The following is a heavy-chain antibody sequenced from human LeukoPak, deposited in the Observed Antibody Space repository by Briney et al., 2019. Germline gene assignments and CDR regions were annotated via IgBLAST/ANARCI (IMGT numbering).Heavy chain of an antibody. V-gene: IGHV3-33*01. CDR2: IWYDGSNK. CDR3: AREENDYGDYVAV. J-gene: IGHJ4*02. Sequence: GGSLRLSCAASGFTFSSYGMHWVRQAPGKGLEWVAVIWYDGSNKYYADSVKGRFTISRDNSKNTLYLQMNSLRAEDTAVYYCAREENDYGDYVAVWGQGTLVTVSS. CDR1: GFTFSSYG. D-gene: IGHD4-17*01.